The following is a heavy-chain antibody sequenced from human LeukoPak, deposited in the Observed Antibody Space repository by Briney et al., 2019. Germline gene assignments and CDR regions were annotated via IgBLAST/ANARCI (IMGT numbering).Heavy chain of an antibody. CDR3: ARDSLSSGWYGSYYFDY. Sequence: SETLSLTCAVYGGSFSGYYWSWIRQPPGKGLEWIGSIYHSGSTYYNPSLKSRVTISVDTSKNQFSLKLSSVTAADTAVYYCARDSLSSGWYGSYYFDYWGQGTLVTVSS. V-gene: IGHV4-34*01. CDR1: GGSFSGYY. D-gene: IGHD6-19*01. CDR2: IYHSGST. J-gene: IGHJ4*02.